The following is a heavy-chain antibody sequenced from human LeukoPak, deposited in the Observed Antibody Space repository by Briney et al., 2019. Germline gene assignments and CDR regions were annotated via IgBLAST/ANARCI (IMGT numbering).Heavy chain of an antibody. CDR2: ISGSGGST. V-gene: IGHV3-23*01. CDR1: GFTFSSYA. J-gene: IGHJ3*02. D-gene: IGHD3-22*01. CDR3: ARDDSSGYYYGGDAFDI. Sequence: PGGSLRLSCAASGFTFSSYAMSWVRQAPGKGLEWVSAISGSGGSTYYADSVKGRFTISRDNSKNTLYLQMNSLRAEDTAVYYCARDDSSGYYYGGDAFDIWGQGTMVTVSS.